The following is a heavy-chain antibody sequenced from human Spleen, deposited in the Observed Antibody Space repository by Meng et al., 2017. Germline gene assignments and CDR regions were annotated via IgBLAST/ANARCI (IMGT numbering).Heavy chain of an antibody. V-gene: IGHV4-59*01. CDR3: ARVGSLGATTGAFDI. Sequence: SETLSLTCTVSGGSISVYYWNWIQQSPGKGLEWIGYIYYTGSTNYNPSLKSRVTISVDTSKNQFSLKLSSVTAADTAVYYCARVGSLGATTGAFDIWGQGTMVTVSS. CDR1: GGSISVYY. D-gene: IGHD1-26*01. CDR2: IYYTGST. J-gene: IGHJ3*02.